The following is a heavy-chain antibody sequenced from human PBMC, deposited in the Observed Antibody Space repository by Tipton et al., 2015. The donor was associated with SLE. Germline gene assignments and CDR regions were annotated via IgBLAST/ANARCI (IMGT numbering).Heavy chain of an antibody. D-gene: IGHD6-19*01. V-gene: IGHV4-59*01. Sequence: LRLSCTVSGGSISDYYWSWIRQPPGKGLEWIGYIRYTGSTNYNPTLKSRVTISVDTSKNQFSLKLSSVTAADTAVYYCARDSPTVAGTFDSWGQGTLVFVSA. CDR1: GGSISDYY. J-gene: IGHJ4*02. CDR2: IRYTGST. CDR3: ARDSPTVAGTFDS.